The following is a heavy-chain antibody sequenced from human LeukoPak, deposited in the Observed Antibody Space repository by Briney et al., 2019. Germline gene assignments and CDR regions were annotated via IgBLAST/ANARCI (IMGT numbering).Heavy chain of an antibody. CDR3: ARTSYDFWSGYYIDY. CDR2: INSDGSST. CDR1: GFTFSSYW. Sequence: GGSLRLSCAASGFTFSSYWMHWVRQAPGKGLVWVSRINSDGSSTSYADSVKGRFTIFRDNAKNTLYLQMNSLRAEDTAVYYCARTSYDFWSGYYIDYWGQGTLVTVSS. D-gene: IGHD3-3*01. V-gene: IGHV3-74*01. J-gene: IGHJ4*02.